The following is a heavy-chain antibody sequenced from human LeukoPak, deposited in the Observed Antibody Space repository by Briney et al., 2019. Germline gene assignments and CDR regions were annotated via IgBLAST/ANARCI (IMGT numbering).Heavy chain of an antibody. Sequence: GGSLRLSCAASGFTLSSFEINWVRQAPGKGLEWISYISSSGSTIYYADSVKGRFSISRDNAKTSLYLKMNSLRAEDTAVYYCARGSGYLAYWGQGTLVTVSS. CDR1: GFTLSSFE. J-gene: IGHJ4*02. D-gene: IGHD3-22*01. V-gene: IGHV3-48*03. CDR2: ISSSGSTI. CDR3: ARGSGYLAY.